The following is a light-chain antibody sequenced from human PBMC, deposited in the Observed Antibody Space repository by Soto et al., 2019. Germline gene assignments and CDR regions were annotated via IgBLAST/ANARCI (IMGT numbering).Light chain of an antibody. CDR3: NSYTSSSFWV. J-gene: IGLJ3*02. CDR2: DVS. CDR1: SSDVGGYNY. Sequence: QSVLTQPASVSGSPGQSITISCTGTSSDVGGYNYVSWYQQHPGKAPKLMIYDVSYRPSGVSNRFSGSKSGNTASLTISGLQAEDEADYYCNSYTSSSFWVFGGGTKLTVL. V-gene: IGLV2-14*01.